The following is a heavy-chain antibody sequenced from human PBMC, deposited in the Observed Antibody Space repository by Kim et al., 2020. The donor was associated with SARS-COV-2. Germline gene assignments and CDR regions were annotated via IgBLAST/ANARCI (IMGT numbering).Heavy chain of an antibody. Sequence: SETLSLTCSVSGGSISTDYWSWIRQPPGKGLEWIGYVYYSGSTNYNPSLKSRVTMSVDTSNKQFYLNLTSVTAAATDVYFCAREGGRRSTHIDYWGQGT. CDR2: VYYSGST. CDR1: GGSISTDY. J-gene: IGHJ4*02. D-gene: IGHD3-10*01. CDR3: AREGGRRSTHIDY. V-gene: IGHV4-59*01.